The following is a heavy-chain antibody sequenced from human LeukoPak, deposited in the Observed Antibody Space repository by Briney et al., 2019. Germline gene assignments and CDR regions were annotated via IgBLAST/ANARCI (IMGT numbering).Heavy chain of an antibody. CDR1: GGSISSSSYY. CDR3: ARVCTGQLCPVGDAFDL. CDR2: IYYSGST. D-gene: IGHD2-2*01. Sequence: PSETLSLTCTVSGGSISSSSYYWGWIRQPPGKGLEWIGSIYYSGSTYYNPSLKSRVTISVDTSKNQFSLKLSSVTAADTAVYYCARVCTGQLCPVGDAFDLWGQGTMVTVSS. V-gene: IGHV4-39*01. J-gene: IGHJ3*01.